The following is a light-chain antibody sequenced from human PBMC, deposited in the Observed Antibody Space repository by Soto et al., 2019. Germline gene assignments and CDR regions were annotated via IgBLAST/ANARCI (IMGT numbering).Light chain of an antibody. V-gene: IGLV2-14*01. Sequence: QSVLTQPASVSGSPGQSITIFCTGTSSDVGAYKFVSWYRHHPGRAPQVMIYEVTNRPSGVSSRFSGSKSGNTASLTISGLQPEDEGDYYCSSYTNINTRACVFGTGTKLTVL. J-gene: IGLJ1*01. CDR3: SSYTNINTRACV. CDR1: SSDVGAYKF. CDR2: EVT.